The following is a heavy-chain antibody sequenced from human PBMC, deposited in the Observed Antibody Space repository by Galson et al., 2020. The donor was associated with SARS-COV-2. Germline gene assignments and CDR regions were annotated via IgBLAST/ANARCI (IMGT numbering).Heavy chain of an antibody. Sequence: GESLKISCAASGFTFSSYSMNWVRQAPGKGLEWVSSISSSSSYIYYADSVKGRFTISRDNAKNSLYLQMNSMRAEDTAVYYCARDSITIFGVVITRSDYYGMYVLGQWTTVTVSS. D-gene: IGHD3-3*01. CDR2: ISSSSSYI. V-gene: IGHV3-21*01. CDR1: GFTFSSYS. CDR3: ARDSITIFGVVITRSDYYGMYV. J-gene: IGHJ6*02.